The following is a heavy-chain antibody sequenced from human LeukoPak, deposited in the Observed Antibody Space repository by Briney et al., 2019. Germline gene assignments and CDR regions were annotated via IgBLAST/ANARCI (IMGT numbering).Heavy chain of an antibody. V-gene: IGHV4-61*01. D-gene: IGHD2-2*01. CDR3: ARDWCSATSCYGGNYFDP. J-gene: IGHJ5*02. CDR1: GGSVSSGSYY. Sequence: PSETLSLTCTVSGGSVSSGSYYWSWIRQPPGKGLEWTGYIYYSGSTHYNPSLKSRVTISVHTSKNQFSLKLSSVTAADTAVYYCARDWCSATSCYGGNYFDPWGQGTTVGVCS. CDR2: IYYSGST.